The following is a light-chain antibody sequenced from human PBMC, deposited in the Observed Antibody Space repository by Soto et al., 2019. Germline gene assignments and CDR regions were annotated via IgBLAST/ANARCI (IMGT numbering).Light chain of an antibody. Sequence: DIVMTQSPDSLAVSLGERATINCKSSQSVLYSSNNKNYLAWYQQKPGQPPKLLIYWASTREFGVPDRFSGSGSGTDFTLTISSLQAGDVAVYYCQQYYSPPPTFGQGTKVEIK. CDR1: QSVLYSSNNKNY. V-gene: IGKV4-1*01. J-gene: IGKJ1*01. CDR2: WAS. CDR3: QQYYSPPPT.